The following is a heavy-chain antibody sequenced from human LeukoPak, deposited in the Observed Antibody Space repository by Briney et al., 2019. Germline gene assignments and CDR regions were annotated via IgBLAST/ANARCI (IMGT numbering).Heavy chain of an antibody. CDR3: ARALSAYASSLAY. CDR2: INSDGSAT. J-gene: IGHJ4*02. D-gene: IGHD6-6*01. Sequence: GGSLRLSCAASGFTFSDYWMHWVRQAPGKGLVWVSRINSDGSATNYADSVKGRFTISRDNAKNTLYLQMNSLRAEDTAVYYCARALSAYASSLAYWGQGTLVTVSS. V-gene: IGHV3-74*01. CDR1: GFTFSDYW.